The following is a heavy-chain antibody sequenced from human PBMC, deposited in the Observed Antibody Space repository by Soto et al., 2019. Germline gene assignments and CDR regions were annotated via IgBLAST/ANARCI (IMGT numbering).Heavy chain of an antibody. CDR2: IFYSGST. Sequence: SETLSLTCNVSGGSISDNSYYWAWIRQPPGKGLEWIGSIFYSGSTSHNPSLKSRVTISVDTSKNQFSLKVNSATAADTAVYYCARQRGFHDYVAFWGQGSLVTVSS. CDR3: ARQRGFHDYVAF. D-gene: IGHD3-10*01. CDR1: GGSISDNSYY. J-gene: IGHJ4*02. V-gene: IGHV4-39*01.